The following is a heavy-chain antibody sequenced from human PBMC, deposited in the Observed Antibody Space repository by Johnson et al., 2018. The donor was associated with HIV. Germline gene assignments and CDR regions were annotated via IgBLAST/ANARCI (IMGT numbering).Heavy chain of an antibody. CDR1: GFTFSSYT. CDR3: ARGGIIHDAFDI. Sequence: VESGGGVVQPGRSLRLSCAASGFTFSSYTMHWVRQAPGKGLEWVAVISYDGSNKYFADSVKGRFTISRDNSKNTLYLQMSSLRAEDTAVYYCARGGIIHDAFDIWGQGTMVTVSS. J-gene: IGHJ3*02. D-gene: IGHD1-1*01. V-gene: IGHV3-30*04. CDR2: ISYDGSNK.